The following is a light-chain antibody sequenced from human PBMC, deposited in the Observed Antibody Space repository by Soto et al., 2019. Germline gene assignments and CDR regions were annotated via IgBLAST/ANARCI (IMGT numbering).Light chain of an antibody. Sequence: EIVLKHSPATLSLSPCERATLSFRASQSVSDYLAWYQQKPGQAPRLLIYGASNRATGIPDRFSGSGSGTDFTLTISRLEPEDFAVYYCQQYGSSGTFGQGTKVDIK. CDR3: QQYGSSGT. CDR2: GAS. CDR1: QSVSDY. J-gene: IGKJ1*01. V-gene: IGKV3-20*01.